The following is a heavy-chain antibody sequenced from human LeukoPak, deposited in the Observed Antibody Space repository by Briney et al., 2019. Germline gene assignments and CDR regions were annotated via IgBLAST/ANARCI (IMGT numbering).Heavy chain of an antibody. Sequence: GGSLRLSCTTSGFTFSDFAISWVRQAPGKGLEWVGFIRSKDYGGATYYAASVKGRFTITRGDSKGIAYLQMRSLKIEDTAVYCAKTGALDIWGQGTMVTVSS. CDR2: IRSKDYGGAT. V-gene: IGHV3-49*04. CDR3: KTGALDI. CDR1: GFTFSDFA. D-gene: IGHD4/OR15-4a*01. J-gene: IGHJ3*02.